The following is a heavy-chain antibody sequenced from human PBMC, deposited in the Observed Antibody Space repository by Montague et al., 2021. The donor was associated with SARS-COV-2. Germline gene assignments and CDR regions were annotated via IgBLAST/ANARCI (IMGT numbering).Heavy chain of an antibody. V-gene: IGHV4-59*08. CDR2: IYYSGST. CDR3: ARGFDY. CDR1: GGSFSGYY. Sequence: SETLSLTCTVSGGSFSGYYWSWIRQPPGKGLEWIGYIYYSGSTYYNPSLQSRVTMSVDTSKNQFSLKLSSVTAADTAVYFCARGFDYWGQGTLVTVSS. J-gene: IGHJ4*02.